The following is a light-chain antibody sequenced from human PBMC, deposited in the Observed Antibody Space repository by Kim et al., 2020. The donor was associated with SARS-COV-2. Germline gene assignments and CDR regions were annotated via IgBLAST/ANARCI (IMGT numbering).Light chain of an antibody. CDR2: RND. CDR3: SAWDTSLNVWV. V-gene: IGLV10-54*04. J-gene: IGLJ3*02. Sequence: QAGLTQPPSLSKGLRQTATLTCTGNSNNVGNQGAAWLQQHQGHPPKLLSYRNDNRPSGISERFSASRSGNTASLTITGLQPEDEADYYCSAWDTSLNVWVFGGGTQLTVL. CDR1: SNNVGNQG.